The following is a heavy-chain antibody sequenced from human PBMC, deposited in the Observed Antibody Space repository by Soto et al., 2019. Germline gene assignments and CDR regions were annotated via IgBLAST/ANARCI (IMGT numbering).Heavy chain of an antibody. J-gene: IGHJ4*02. CDR2: ISAYNGNT. CDR3: ARDCASCITMVRGMGPDY. Sequence: ASVKVSCKASGYTFTSYVISWVRQAPGQGLEWMGWISAYNGNTNYAQKLQGRVTMTTDTSTSTAYMELGSLRSDDTAVYYCARDCASCITMVRGMGPDYWGQGTLVTVSS. CDR1: GYTFTSYV. V-gene: IGHV1-18*01. D-gene: IGHD3-10*01.